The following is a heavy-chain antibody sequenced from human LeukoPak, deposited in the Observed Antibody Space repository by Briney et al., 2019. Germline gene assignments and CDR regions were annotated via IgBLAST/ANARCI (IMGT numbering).Heavy chain of an antibody. D-gene: IGHD2-2*01. CDR2: ISSSGGST. J-gene: IGHJ4*02. V-gene: IGHV3-23*01. CDR1: GFTFSSYA. CDR3: AKDESYAYYFDY. Sequence: GGSLRLSCAASGFTFSSYAMSWVRQAPGKGLEWVSAISSSGGSTYYADSVKGRFTISRDNSKNTLYLQMNSLRAEDTAVYYCAKDESYAYYFDYWGQGTLVTVSS.